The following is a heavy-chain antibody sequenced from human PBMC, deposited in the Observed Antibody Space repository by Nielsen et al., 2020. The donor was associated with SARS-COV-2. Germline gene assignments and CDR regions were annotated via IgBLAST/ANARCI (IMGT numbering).Heavy chain of an antibody. Sequence: GESLKISCAASGFTFSAYAMIWVRQAAGKGLEWVSAFSGDSAGTTYYADPVKGRFTISRDNSKNHLYLQVNGLRAEDTAVYYCARDGRIGYGVYLDYWGQGTPVTVSS. J-gene: IGHJ4*02. V-gene: IGHV3-23*01. CDR1: GFTFSAYA. D-gene: IGHD5-12*01. CDR2: FSGDSAGTT. CDR3: ARDGRIGYGVYLDY.